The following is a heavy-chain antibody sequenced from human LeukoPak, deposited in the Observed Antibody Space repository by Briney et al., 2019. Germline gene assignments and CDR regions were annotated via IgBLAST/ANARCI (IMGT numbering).Heavy chain of an antibody. V-gene: IGHV4-39*07. D-gene: IGHD5-24*01. CDR3: ARVGHDGDGYKHPHYYYYYMGV. J-gene: IGHJ6*03. Sequence: SETLSLTCTVSGGSISSSSYYWGWIRQPPGKGLEWIGSIYYSGSTYYNPSLKSRVTISVDTSKNQFSLKLSSVTAADTAVYYCARVGHDGDGYKHPHYYYYYMGVWGKGTTVTISS. CDR2: IYYSGST. CDR1: GGSISSSSYY.